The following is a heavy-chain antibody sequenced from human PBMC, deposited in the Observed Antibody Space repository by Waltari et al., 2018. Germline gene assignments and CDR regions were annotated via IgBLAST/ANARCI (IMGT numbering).Heavy chain of an antibody. CDR3: ARAVGCSGGSCYSGVGWFDP. Sequence: QVQLQESGPGLVKPSATLSVTCTVSGYSISSGDYWGCIRQPPGKGMEGIGSIYHSGSTYYNPSLKSRVTISVDTSKNQFSLKLSSVTAADTAVYYCARAVGCSGGSCYSGVGWFDPWGQGTLVTVSS. CDR1: GYSISSGDY. J-gene: IGHJ5*02. CDR2: IYHSGST. V-gene: IGHV4-38-2*02. D-gene: IGHD2-15*01.